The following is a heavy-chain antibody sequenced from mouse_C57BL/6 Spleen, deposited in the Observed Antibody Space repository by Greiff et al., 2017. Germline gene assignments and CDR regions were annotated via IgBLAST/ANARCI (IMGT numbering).Heavy chain of an antibody. CDR3: TRRNSYYFDY. CDR2: IDPETGGT. Sequence: QVQLQQSGAELVRPGASVTLSCKASGYTFTDYEMHWVKQTPVHGLEWIGAIDPETGGTAYNQKFKGKAILTADKSSSTAHMELRSLTSEDSAVYYCTRRNSYYFDYWGQGTTLTVSS. CDR1: GYTFTDYE. V-gene: IGHV1-15*01. J-gene: IGHJ2*01.